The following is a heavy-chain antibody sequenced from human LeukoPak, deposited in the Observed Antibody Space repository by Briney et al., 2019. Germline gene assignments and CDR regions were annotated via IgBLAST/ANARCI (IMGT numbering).Heavy chain of an antibody. Sequence: GGSLRLSCAASGFTLIDYAMSWVRQAPGKGLEWVSVISGSGGSTYYADSVKGRFTISRDNSKNTLYLQMNSLRAEDRAVYYCAKESPQFDFWGQGTLVTVSS. CDR3: AKESPQFDF. J-gene: IGHJ5*01. CDR2: ISGSGGST. CDR1: GFTLIDYA. V-gene: IGHV3-23*01.